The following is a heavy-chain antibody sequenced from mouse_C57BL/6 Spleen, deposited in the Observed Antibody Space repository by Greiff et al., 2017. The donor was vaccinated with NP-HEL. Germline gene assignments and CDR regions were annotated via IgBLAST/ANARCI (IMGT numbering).Heavy chain of an antibody. CDR1: GFTFSDYY. Sequence: DVKLVESGGGLVQPGGSLKLSCAASGFTFSDYYMYWVRQTPEKRLEWVAYISNGGGSTYYPETVKSRFTISRDNAKNTLYMQMIRLKSEDTAMYACARHGDYDYGWFAYWGQGTLVTVSA. D-gene: IGHD2-4*01. CDR2: ISNGGGST. J-gene: IGHJ3*01. V-gene: IGHV5-12*01. CDR3: ARHGDYDYGWFAY.